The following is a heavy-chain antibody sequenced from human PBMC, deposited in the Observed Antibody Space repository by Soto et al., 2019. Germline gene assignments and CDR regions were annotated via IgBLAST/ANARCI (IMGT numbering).Heavy chain of an antibody. D-gene: IGHD2-15*01. CDR1: GGPISSGDYY. CDR3: ARAAGWSHNFDY. J-gene: IGHJ4*02. V-gene: IGHV4-30-4*01. CDR2: IFYSGIT. Sequence: QVQLQESGPGLVKPSQTLSLTCTVSGGPISSGDYYWNWIRQPPGKGLEWIGYIFYSGITYYNPSLKSRLTISVDTSESQFSLRLSSVTAADTAVYYCARAAGWSHNFDYWGQGTLVTVSS.